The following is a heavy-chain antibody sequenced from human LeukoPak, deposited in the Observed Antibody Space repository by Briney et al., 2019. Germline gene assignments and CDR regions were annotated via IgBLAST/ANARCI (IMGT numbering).Heavy chain of an antibody. Sequence: ASVKVSCKASGYTFTSYDINWVRQATGQGLEWMGWMNPNSGNTGYAQKFQGRVTMTRNTSISTAYMELSSLRSEDTAVYYCARGGQVIDLEDYYYYGMDVWGQGTTVTVSS. CDR2: MNPNSGNT. CDR3: ARGGQVIDLEDYYYYGMDV. V-gene: IGHV1-8*01. J-gene: IGHJ6*02. D-gene: IGHD3-10*01. CDR1: GYTFTSYD.